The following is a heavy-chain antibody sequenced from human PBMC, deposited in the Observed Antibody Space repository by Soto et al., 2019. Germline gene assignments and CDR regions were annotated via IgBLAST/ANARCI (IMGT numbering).Heavy chain of an antibody. Sequence: SETLSLTCAVYGGSFSGSYWSWIRQPPGKGLEWIGEINHSGSTNYNPSLKSRVTISVDKSKNQFSLKLSSVTAADTAVYYCARDPLLGDFWSGYYYYYGMDVWGQGTTVTVSS. CDR2: INHSGST. D-gene: IGHD3-3*01. CDR1: GGSFSGSY. V-gene: IGHV4-34*01. CDR3: ARDPLLGDFWSGYYYYYGMDV. J-gene: IGHJ6*02.